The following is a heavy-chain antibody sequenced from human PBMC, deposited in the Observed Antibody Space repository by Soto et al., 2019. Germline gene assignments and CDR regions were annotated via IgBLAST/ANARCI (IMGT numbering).Heavy chain of an antibody. J-gene: IGHJ5*02. CDR1: GGSISSGDYY. Sequence: SETLSHTCTVSGGSISSGDYYWSWIRQPPGKGLEWIGYIYYSGSTYYNPSLKSRVTISVDTSKNQFSLKLSSVTAADTAVYYCARERPDGARLDPWGQGTLVTVS. D-gene: IGHD6-6*01. V-gene: IGHV4-30-4*01. CDR3: ARERPDGARLDP. CDR2: IYYSGST.